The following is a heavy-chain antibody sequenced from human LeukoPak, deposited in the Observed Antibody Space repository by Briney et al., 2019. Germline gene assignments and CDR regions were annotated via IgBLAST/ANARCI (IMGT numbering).Heavy chain of an antibody. D-gene: IGHD3-10*01. CDR2: IYSSGST. CDR3: ARSDGYGLVGI. J-gene: IGHJ3*02. Sequence: SETLSLTCTVSGYSISSGYYWGWIRQPPGKTLEWIGSIYSSGSTYYNPSLKSRVIIIIDTPKNHFSLTLRSVTAADTAVYYCARSDGYGLVGIWGQGTMVTVSS. CDR1: GYSISSGYY. V-gene: IGHV4-38-2*02.